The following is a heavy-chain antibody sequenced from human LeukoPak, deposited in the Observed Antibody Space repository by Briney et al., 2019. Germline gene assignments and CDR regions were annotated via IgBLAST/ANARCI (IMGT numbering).Heavy chain of an antibody. CDR3: ATLTEEYYYDSSGYYRTAQFDY. Sequence: PSETLSLTCAVYGGSFSGYYWSWIRQPPGKGLEWIGEINHSGGTNYNPSLKSRVTISVDTSKNQFSLKLSSVTAADTAVYYCATLTEEYYYDSSGYYRTAQFDYWGQGTLVTVSS. D-gene: IGHD3-22*01. CDR2: INHSGGT. CDR1: GGSFSGYY. J-gene: IGHJ4*02. V-gene: IGHV4-34*01.